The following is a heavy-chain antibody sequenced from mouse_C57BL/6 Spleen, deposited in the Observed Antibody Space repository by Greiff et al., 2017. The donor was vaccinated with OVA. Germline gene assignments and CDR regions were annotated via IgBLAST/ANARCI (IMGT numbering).Heavy chain of an antibody. J-gene: IGHJ1*03. D-gene: IGHD2-2*01. V-gene: IGHV1-82*01. CDR2: IYPGDGDT. CDR3: ARRVTGYFDV. CDR1: GYAFSSSW. Sequence: QVQLQQSGPELVKPGASVKISCKASGYAFSSSWMNWVKQRPGKGLEWIGRIYPGDGDTNYNGKFKGKATLTADKSSSTAYMQLSSLTSEDSAVYFCARRVTGYFDVWGTGTTVTVSS.